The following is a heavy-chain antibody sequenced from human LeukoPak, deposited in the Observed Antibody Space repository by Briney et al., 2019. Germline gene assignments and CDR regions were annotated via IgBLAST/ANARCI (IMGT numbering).Heavy chain of an antibody. CDR3: AKALGYCSSTNCYPIDY. J-gene: IGHJ4*02. CDR1: GFTFSSYG. Sequence: PGGSLRLSCAASGFTFSSYGMHWVRQAPGKGLEWVAVIWYDGSNKYYADSVKGRFTISRDNAKNSLYLQMNSLRAEDTALYYCAKALGYCSSTNCYPIDYWGQGTLVTVSS. D-gene: IGHD2-2*01. V-gene: IGHV3-33*03. CDR2: IWYDGSNK.